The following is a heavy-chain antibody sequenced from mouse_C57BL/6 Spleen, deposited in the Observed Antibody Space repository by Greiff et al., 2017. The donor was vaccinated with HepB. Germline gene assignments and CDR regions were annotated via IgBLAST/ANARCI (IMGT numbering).Heavy chain of an antibody. Sequence: VQLQQPGAELVKPGASVKMSCKASGYTFTSYWITWVKQRPGQGLEWIGDIYPGSGSTNYNEKFKSKATLTVDTSSSTAYMQLSSLTSEDSAVYYCARRTTGVAEAMDYWGQGTSVTVSS. V-gene: IGHV1-55*01. CDR1: GYTFTSYW. D-gene: IGHD1-1*01. CDR2: IYPGSGST. CDR3: ARRTTGVAEAMDY. J-gene: IGHJ4*01.